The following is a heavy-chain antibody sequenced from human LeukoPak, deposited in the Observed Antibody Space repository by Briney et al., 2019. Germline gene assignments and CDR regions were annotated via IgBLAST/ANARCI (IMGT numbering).Heavy chain of an antibody. V-gene: IGHV3-53*01. D-gene: IGHD6-19*01. CDR1: GFTVSSSY. CDR2: IYSGGTT. J-gene: IGHJ3*02. Sequence: GGSLRRSCAASGFTVSSSYMSWVRQAPGKGLEWVSVIYSGGTTYYADSVKGRFTISRDNSKNTLYLQMNSLRAEDTAVYYCARGLVMAVAGTRDAFDMWGQGTMVTISS. CDR3: ARGLVMAVAGTRDAFDM.